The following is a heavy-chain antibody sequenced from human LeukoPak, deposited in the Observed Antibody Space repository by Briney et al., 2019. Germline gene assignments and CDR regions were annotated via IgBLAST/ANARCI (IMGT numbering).Heavy chain of an antibody. V-gene: IGHV4-59*01. Sequence: PSETLSLTCTVSGGSISSYYWSWIRQPPGKGLEWIGYIYYSGSTNYNPSLKSRVTISVDTYKNQFSLKLSSVTAADTAVYYCARIEDYGGNSVNYWGQGTLVTVSS. CDR3: ARIEDYGGNSVNY. D-gene: IGHD4-23*01. J-gene: IGHJ4*02. CDR2: IYYSGST. CDR1: GGSISSYY.